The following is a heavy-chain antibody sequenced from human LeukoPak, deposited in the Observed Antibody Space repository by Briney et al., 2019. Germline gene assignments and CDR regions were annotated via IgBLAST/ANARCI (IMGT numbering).Heavy chain of an antibody. J-gene: IGHJ4*02. D-gene: IGHD3-22*01. V-gene: IGHV3-7*03. Sequence: PGGSLRLSCAGSKFTFSNYWMTWVRQTPGKGLERLANINIDGSHTYYIDSVKGRFTISRDNAKNSLYLQMNSLRAEDTALYYCARDEDRYYDSSCDYWGQRTLVTVSS. CDR2: INIDGSHT. CDR3: ARDEDRYYDSSCDY. CDR1: KFTFSNYW.